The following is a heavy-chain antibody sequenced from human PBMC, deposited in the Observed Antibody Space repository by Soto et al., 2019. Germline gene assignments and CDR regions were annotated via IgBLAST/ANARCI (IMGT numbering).Heavy chain of an antibody. CDR1: GGTFSSYA. CDR3: ARSQGSSTSLEIYYYYYYGMDV. Sequence: QVQLVQSGAEVKKPGSSVKVSCKASGGTFSSYAISWVRQAPGQGLEWMGGIIPISGTAIYALKFQGRVTITADESTSRVYMELSSLRSEDTALYFCARSQGSSTSLEIYYYYYYGMDVWGQGTTVTVSS. CDR2: IIPISGTA. D-gene: IGHD2-2*01. V-gene: IGHV1-69*01. J-gene: IGHJ6*02.